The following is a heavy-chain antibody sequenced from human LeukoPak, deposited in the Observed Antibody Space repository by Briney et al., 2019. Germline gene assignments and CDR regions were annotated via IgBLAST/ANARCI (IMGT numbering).Heavy chain of an antibody. CDR1: GYTFTSYY. V-gene: IGHV1-69*13. CDR2: IIPIFGTA. CDR3: ARGARPYSSGWYFNY. D-gene: IGHD6-19*01. Sequence: ASVTVSCKASGYTFTSYYMHWVRQAPGQGLEWMGGIIPIFGTANYAQKFQGRVTITADESTSTAYMELSSLRSEDTAVYYCARGARPYSSGWYFNYWGQGTLVTVSS. J-gene: IGHJ4*02.